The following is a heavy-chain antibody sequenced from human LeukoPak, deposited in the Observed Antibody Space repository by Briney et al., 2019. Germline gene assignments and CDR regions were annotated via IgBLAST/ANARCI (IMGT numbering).Heavy chain of an antibody. Sequence: SETLSLTCAVSGGSISSSNWWSWVRQPPGKGLEWIGEIYHSGTTNYNPSLKSRVTILVDESKNHFSLRLSSLTAADTAVYYCARSGYVETTVATPIKYYFAMDVWGQGTTVTVSS. CDR3: ARSGYVETTVATPIKYYFAMDV. D-gene: IGHD4-23*01. CDR2: IYHSGTT. CDR1: GGSISSSNW. V-gene: IGHV4-4*02. J-gene: IGHJ6*02.